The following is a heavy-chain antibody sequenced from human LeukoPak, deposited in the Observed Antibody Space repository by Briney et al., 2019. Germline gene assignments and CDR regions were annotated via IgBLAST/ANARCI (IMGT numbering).Heavy chain of an antibody. CDR3: AKDIYGSGTPGWFDP. J-gene: IGHJ5*02. CDR2: ISGGGHST. CDR1: GFTFSSYA. D-gene: IGHD3-10*01. Sequence: GESLRLSCAASGFTFSSYAISWVRQAPGKGLEWVAAISGGGHSTNYADSVKGRFAVSRDNSKNTLYLQMNSLRAEDTAVYYCAKDIYGSGTPGWFDPWGQGTLVTVSS. V-gene: IGHV3-23*01.